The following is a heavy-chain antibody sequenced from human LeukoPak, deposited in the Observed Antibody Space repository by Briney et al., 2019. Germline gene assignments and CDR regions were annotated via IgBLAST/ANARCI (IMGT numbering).Heavy chain of an antibody. D-gene: IGHD2-15*01. V-gene: IGHV1-2*02. J-gene: IGHJ5*02. CDR2: INPNTGGT. CDR3: AREGGPARNWFDP. Sequence: ASVKVSCKASGYTFTGYYMHWVRQAPGQGLEWMGWINPNTGGTNYAQKFQGGVTMTRDTSISTDYMELSRLRSDDTAVYYCAREGGPARNWFDPWGQGTLATVSS. CDR1: GYTFTGYY.